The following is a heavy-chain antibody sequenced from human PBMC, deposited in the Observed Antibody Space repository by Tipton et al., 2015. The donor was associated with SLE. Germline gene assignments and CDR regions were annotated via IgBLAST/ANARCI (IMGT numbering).Heavy chain of an antibody. Sequence: TLSLTCAVRGGSFSGFYWSWIRQPPGKGLEWIGEINHSGITNYNPSLKSRVTISVDTSMNQFSLKLSSVTAADTAVYYCARGYGGNWGQGTLVTVSS. CDR3: ARGYGGN. J-gene: IGHJ4*02. CDR1: GGSFSGFY. CDR2: INHSGIT. D-gene: IGHD4-23*01. V-gene: IGHV4-34*01.